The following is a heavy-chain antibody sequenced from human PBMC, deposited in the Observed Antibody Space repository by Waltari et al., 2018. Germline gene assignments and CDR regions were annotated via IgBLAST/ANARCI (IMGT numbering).Heavy chain of an antibody. J-gene: IGHJ4*02. CDR3: ARQTTSSSYDY. D-gene: IGHD6-13*01. CDR2: IYWDDDK. CDR1: GFSISTTGTG. Sequence: QVTLKESGPALVKPTQTLTLTCPFSGFSISTTGTGVSWIRQPPGKALEWLASIYWDDDKYYSTSLKSRLTISKDTSKNQVVLTMTNMDPVDTATYYCARQTTSSSYDYWGQGVLVTVSS. V-gene: IGHV2-70*04.